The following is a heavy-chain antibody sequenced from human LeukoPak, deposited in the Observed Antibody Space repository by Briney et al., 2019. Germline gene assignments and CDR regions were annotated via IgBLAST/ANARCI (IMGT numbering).Heavy chain of an antibody. V-gene: IGHV4-39*01. CDR3: AADRSGYALDY. Sequence: PSETLSLTCTVSGGSISSSSYYWGWIRQPPGKGLEWIGSMYYSGSTYYNSSLKSRVTISVDTFKNQFSLKLSSVTAADTAVYYCAADRSGYALDYWGQGTLVTVSS. CDR2: MYYSGST. J-gene: IGHJ4*02. D-gene: IGHD5-12*01. CDR1: GGSISSSSYY.